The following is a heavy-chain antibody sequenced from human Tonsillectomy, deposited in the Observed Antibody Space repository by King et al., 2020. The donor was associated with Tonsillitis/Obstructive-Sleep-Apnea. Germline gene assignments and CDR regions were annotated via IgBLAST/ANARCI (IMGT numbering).Heavy chain of an antibody. CDR3: ARGWESIRAYSGYESRFYYYYTMDV. V-gene: IGHV1-69*10. D-gene: IGHD5-12*01. Sequence: QLVQSGAEVKKPGSSVKVSFKASGGTFSSYGISLVRQAPGQGIEWMGGIIPFLAIANYAQNFQDRVTIIADKSTSTAYMELGSLRSEDTTVYYCARGWESIRAYSGYESRFYYYYTMDVWGQGTTVTVSS. J-gene: IGHJ6*02. CDR2: IIPFLAIA. CDR1: GGTFSSYG.